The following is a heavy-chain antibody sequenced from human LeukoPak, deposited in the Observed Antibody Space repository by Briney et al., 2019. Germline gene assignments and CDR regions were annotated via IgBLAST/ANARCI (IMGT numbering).Heavy chain of an antibody. Sequence: PGGSLRLSCAASGFTFSSYWMSWVRQAPGKGLEWVANIKQDGSEKYYVDSVKGRFTISRDNAKNSLYLQMNSLRAEDTAVYYCARVRGSGSYYYMDVWGKGTTVTISS. V-gene: IGHV3-7*01. J-gene: IGHJ6*03. CDR2: IKQDGSEK. CDR3: ARVRGSGSYYYMDV. CDR1: GFTFSSYW. D-gene: IGHD3-10*01.